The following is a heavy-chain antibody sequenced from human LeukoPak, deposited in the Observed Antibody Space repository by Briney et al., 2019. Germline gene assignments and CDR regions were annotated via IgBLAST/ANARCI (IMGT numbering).Heavy chain of an antibody. CDR1: GFTFSSYE. V-gene: IGHV3-21*01. CDR2: ITSSSSYT. Sequence: GGSLRLSCAASGFTFSSYEMNWVRQAPGKGLEWVSSITSSSSYTFYADSVKGRFTISRDNAKNSLYLQMNSLRAEDTAIYYCARDPYNGNYGDSYYYYMDVWGKGTTVTISS. D-gene: IGHD1-26*01. J-gene: IGHJ6*03. CDR3: ARDPYNGNYGDSYYYYMDV.